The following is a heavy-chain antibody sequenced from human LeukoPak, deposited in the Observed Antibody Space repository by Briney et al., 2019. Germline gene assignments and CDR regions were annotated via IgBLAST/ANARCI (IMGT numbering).Heavy chain of an antibody. CDR1: GFTFSDHY. J-gene: IGHJ4*01. CDR3: ATDRALSGNYYTLDY. Sequence: GGSARLSCVASGFTFSDHYMSWVRQAPGKGLEWVSYISGSSSYTSFADSVKGRLKISRDNAKNSLYLQMNSLRAEDTAVYFCATDRALSGNYYTLDYWG. CDR2: ISGSSSYT. D-gene: IGHD1-26*01. V-gene: IGHV3-11*05.